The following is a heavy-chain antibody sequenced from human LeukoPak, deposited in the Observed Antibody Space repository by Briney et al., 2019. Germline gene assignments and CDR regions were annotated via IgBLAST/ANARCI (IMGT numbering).Heavy chain of an antibody. Sequence: GGSLRLSCAASGFNFITAAMTWVRQAPGKGLEWVSLIGSSGGSTYYADSVKGRFTISRDNFNHTPSLQMNSLRVEDTAIYYCVKDIQLSTWGLGTMVTVSS. CDR1: GFNFITAA. J-gene: IGHJ3*01. D-gene: IGHD5-24*01. V-gene: IGHV3-23*01. CDR2: IGSSGGST. CDR3: VKDIQLST.